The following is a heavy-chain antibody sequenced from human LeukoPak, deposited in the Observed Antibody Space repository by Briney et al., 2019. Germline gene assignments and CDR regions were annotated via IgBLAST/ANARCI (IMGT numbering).Heavy chain of an antibody. J-gene: IGHJ4*02. V-gene: IGHV4-34*01. CDR3: ARGPSGELSFLDY. CDR1: GGSFSGYY. D-gene: IGHD3-16*02. Sequence: SETLSLTCAVYGGSFSGYYWSWIRQPPGKGLEWIGEINHSGSTNYNPSLKSRVTISVDTSKNQFSLKLSSVTAADTAVYYCARGPSGELSFLDYWGQGTLVTVSS. CDR2: INHSGST.